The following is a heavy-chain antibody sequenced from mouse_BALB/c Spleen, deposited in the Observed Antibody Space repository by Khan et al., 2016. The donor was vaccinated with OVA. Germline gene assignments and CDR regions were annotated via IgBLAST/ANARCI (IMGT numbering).Heavy chain of an antibody. Sequence: EVQLVESGPELVKPGTSVKMSCKASGYTFTNYVLHWVKQKPGQGLEWIGYINPYNGGTKYNEKFKGKATLASDKSSITAYMELSSLTSEDSAVDYCARGNWQSYYFDYWGQGTTLTLSS. CDR1: GYTFTNYV. CDR3: ARGNWQSYYFDY. V-gene: IGHV1S136*01. D-gene: IGHD4-1*01. CDR2: INPYNGGT. J-gene: IGHJ2*01.